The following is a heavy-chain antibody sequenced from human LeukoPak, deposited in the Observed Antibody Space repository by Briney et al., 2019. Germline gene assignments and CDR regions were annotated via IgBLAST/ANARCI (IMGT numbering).Heavy chain of an antibody. Sequence: HPGGALRLSCAAPGFTSSSYGMPWVRQAPGKGLEWVAFIRYDGSDKYYADSVKGRFTISRDNSKDTLYLQMNSLRAEDTAAYYCANLPIRGSGSYYTDYWGQGTLVTVSS. J-gene: IGHJ4*02. D-gene: IGHD3-10*01. V-gene: IGHV3-30*02. CDR2: IRYDGSDK. CDR3: ANLPIRGSGSYYTDY. CDR1: GFTSSSYG.